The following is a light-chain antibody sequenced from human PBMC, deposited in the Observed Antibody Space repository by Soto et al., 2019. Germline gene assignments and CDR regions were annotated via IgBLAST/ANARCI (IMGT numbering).Light chain of an antibody. CDR3: QQYNHWPRT. Sequence: VMPQSAATLAVSPGERATLSCAASQSVSSYLAWYQQKPGQAPRLLIYGASTRATDIPARFSGSGSGTEFTLTISSLQSEDSGVYYCQQYNHWPRTFGQGTKVDIK. CDR1: QSVSSY. J-gene: IGKJ1*01. V-gene: IGKV3-15*01. CDR2: GAS.